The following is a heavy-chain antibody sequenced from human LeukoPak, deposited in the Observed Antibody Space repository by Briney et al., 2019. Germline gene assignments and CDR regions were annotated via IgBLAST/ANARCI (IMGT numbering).Heavy chain of an antibody. D-gene: IGHD6-6*01. V-gene: IGHV3-73*01. CDR1: GFTFSGSA. J-gene: IGHJ4*02. CDR3: TRPREYSSTDDY. Sequence: GGSLRLSCAASGFTFSGSAMHWVRQASGIGLEWVGRIRGKANSYATAYAASVKGRFTISRDDSKNTAYLQMNSLKTEDTAVYYCTRPREYSSTDDYWGQGTLVTVSS. CDR2: IRGKANSYAT.